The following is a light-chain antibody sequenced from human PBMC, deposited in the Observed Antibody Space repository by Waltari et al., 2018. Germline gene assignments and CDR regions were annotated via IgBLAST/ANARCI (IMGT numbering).Light chain of an antibody. CDR3: CSYAGSMRV. CDR1: SSDVGSYNL. CDR2: EGS. J-gene: IGLJ3*02. V-gene: IGLV2-23*01. Sequence: QSALTQPASVSGSPGQSITISCTGTSSDVGSYNLVSCYQQHPGKAPKLMIYEGSKRPAGVSNRFSGSKSGNTASLTISGRQAEDEADYYCCSYAGSMRVFGGGTKLTVL.